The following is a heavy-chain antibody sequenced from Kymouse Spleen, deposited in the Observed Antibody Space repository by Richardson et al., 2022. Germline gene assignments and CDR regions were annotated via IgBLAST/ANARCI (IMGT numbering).Heavy chain of an antibody. CDR2: INHSGST. D-gene: IGHD5-12*01. V-gene: IGHV4-34*01. Sequence: QVQLQQWGAGLLKPSETLSLTCAVYGGSFSGYYWSWIRQPPGKGLEWIGEINHSGSTNYNPSLKSRVTISVDTSKNQFSLKLSSVTAADTAVYYCAREGGYSGYDFPLYFDYWGQGTLVTVSS. J-gene: IGHJ4*02. CDR3: AREGGYSGYDFPLYFDY. CDR1: GGSFSGYY.